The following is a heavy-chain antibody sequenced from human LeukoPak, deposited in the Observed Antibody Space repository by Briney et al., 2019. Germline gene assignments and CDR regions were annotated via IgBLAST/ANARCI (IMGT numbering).Heavy chain of an antibody. CDR3: AKGAGYSYGLSEDAFDI. J-gene: IGHJ3*02. V-gene: IGHV3-11*01. Sequence: GGSLRLSCAASGFTFSDYYMSWIRQAPGKGLEWVSYISSSGSTIYHADSVKGRFTISRDNAKNSLYLQMNSLRAEDTAVYYCAKGAGYSYGLSEDAFDIWGQGTMVTVSS. CDR2: ISSSGSTI. CDR1: GFTFSDYY. D-gene: IGHD5-18*01.